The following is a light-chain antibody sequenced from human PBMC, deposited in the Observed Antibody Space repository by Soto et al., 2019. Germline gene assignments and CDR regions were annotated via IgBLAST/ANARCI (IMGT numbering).Light chain of an antibody. CDR1: SSDIGTYHH. CDR2: EVS. J-gene: IGLJ1*01. CDR3: SSYTTRSTIV. V-gene: IGLV2-14*01. Sequence: QSALTQPASVSGSPGQSITISCSGTSSDIGTYHHVSWYQQHPDKVPQLIIYEVSNRPSGLSNRFSGSKSGNTASLTISGLQAEDEADYYCSSYTTRSTIVFGSGTKVTVL.